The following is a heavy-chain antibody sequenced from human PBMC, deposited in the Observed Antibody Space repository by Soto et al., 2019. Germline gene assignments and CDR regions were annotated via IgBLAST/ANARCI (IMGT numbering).Heavy chain of an antibody. Sequence: QVQLEQSGAEVKKPGSSVKVSCKASGGTFRNSAISWVRQAPGQGLEWMGGIMPIFRTPDYAQKFQGRATITADEATSTAYMELSGLRSDDTAVYFCARDNDRPQLGGNYYYILDVWGRGTTVTVSS. D-gene: IGHD1-1*01. V-gene: IGHV1-69*12. CDR3: ARDNDRPQLGGNYYYILDV. J-gene: IGHJ6*02. CDR1: GGTFRNSA. CDR2: IMPIFRTP.